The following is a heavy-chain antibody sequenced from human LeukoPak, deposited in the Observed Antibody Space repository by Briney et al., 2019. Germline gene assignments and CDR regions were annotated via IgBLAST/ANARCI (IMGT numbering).Heavy chain of an antibody. D-gene: IGHD4-11*01. CDR2: IYTSGST. Sequence: SETLSLICTVSGGSISSYYWSWIRQPAGKGLEWIGRIYTSGSTNYNPSLKSRVTMSVDTSKNQFSLKLSSVTAADTAVYYCARENHSNYYYYYMDVWGKGTTVTVS. J-gene: IGHJ6*03. CDR3: ARENHSNYYYYYMDV. CDR1: GGSISSYY. V-gene: IGHV4-4*07.